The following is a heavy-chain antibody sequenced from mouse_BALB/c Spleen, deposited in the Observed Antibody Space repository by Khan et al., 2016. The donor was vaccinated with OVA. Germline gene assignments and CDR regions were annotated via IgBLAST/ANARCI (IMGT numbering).Heavy chain of an antibody. J-gene: IGHJ4*01. D-gene: IGHD2-3*01. Sequence: VQLVESGPGLVAPSQSLSITCTVSGFSLTSYGVHWVRQPPGKGLEWLVVIWSDGSTNYNSVLKSRLSISKDNPKSQVFLKMNSLQTDDTALYYCARWFDGYSSLYAMDYWGQGTSVTVSS. CDR3: ARWFDGYSSLYAMDY. V-gene: IGHV2-6*02. CDR1: GFSLTSYG. CDR2: IWSDGST.